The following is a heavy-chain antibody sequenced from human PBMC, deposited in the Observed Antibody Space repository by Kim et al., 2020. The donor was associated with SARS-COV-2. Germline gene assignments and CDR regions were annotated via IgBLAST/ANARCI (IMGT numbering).Heavy chain of an antibody. V-gene: IGHV4-61*07. D-gene: IGHD6-13*01. CDR3: ARRQIAAAFDY. Sequence: NTNPSLKGRVTISVDTSETQFAQRLGSVTAADTAVYYCARRQIAAAFDYWGQGTLVTVSS. J-gene: IGHJ4*02.